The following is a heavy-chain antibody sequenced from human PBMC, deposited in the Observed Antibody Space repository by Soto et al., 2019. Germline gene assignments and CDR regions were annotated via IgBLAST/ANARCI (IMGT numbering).Heavy chain of an antibody. D-gene: IGHD6-19*01. V-gene: IGHV3-15*01. CDR2: IKSKTDGGTT. J-gene: IGHJ4*02. CDR1: GFTFSDAW. CDR3: TTLHLSSGLEY. Sequence: PGGSLRLSCAASGFTFSDAWMSWVRQAPGKGLEWVGRIKSKTDGGTTDYAAPVKGRFTISRDDSKNTLYLQMNSLKTEDTAVYYCTTLHLSSGLEYWGQGTLVTVSS.